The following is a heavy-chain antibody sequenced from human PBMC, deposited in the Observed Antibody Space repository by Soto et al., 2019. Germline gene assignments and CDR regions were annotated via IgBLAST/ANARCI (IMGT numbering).Heavy chain of an antibody. CDR3: ARNLRAGMVRGVNYWFDP. CDR1: GGSISSSSYY. Sequence: PSETLSLTCTVSGGSISSSSYYWGWIRQPPGKGLEWIGSIYYSGSTYYNPSLKSRVTISVDTSKNQFSLKLSSVTAADTAVYYCARNLRAGMVRGVNYWFDPWGQVTPAPVYS. V-gene: IGHV4-39*01. D-gene: IGHD3-10*01. J-gene: IGHJ5*02. CDR2: IYYSGST.